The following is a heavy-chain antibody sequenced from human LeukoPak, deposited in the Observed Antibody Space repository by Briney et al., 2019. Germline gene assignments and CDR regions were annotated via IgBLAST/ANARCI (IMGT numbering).Heavy chain of an antibody. CDR2: ISGSGGST. V-gene: IGHV3-23*01. J-gene: IGHJ4*02. CDR1: GFTFSSYA. CDR3: AKDDGDGNIVVVPAAIFDY. D-gene: IGHD2-2*01. Sequence: GGSLRLSCAASGFTFSSYAMSWVRQAPGKGLEWVSAISGSGGSTYYADSVKGRFTISRDNSKNTLYLQMNSLRAEDTAVYYCAKDDGDGNIVVVPAAIFDYWGQGTLVTVSS.